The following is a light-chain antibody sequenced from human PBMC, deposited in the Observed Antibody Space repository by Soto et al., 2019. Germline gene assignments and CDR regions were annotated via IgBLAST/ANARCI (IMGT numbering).Light chain of an antibody. Sequence: QSVLTQPPSASGTPGQRVTISCSGSSSNLGDNTVNWYQQLPGTAPKLLIYRNNRRPSEVPDRFSGSKSGTSASLAISGLQSDDEADYYCATWDDSLNGPVFGEGTKLTVL. CDR3: ATWDDSLNGPV. J-gene: IGLJ3*02. CDR2: RNN. CDR1: SSNLGDNT. V-gene: IGLV1-44*01.